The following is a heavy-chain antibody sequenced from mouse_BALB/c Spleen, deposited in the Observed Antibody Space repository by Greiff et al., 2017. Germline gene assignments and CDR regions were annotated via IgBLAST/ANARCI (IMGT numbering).Heavy chain of an antibody. J-gene: IGHJ2*01. CDR2: ISYSGST. Sequence: EVMLVESGPGLVKPSQSLSLTCTVTGYSITSDYAWNWIRQFPGNKLEWMGYISYSGSTSYNPSLKSRISITRDTSKNQFFLQLNSVTTEDTATYYCARDDYGFDYWGQGTTLTVSS. CDR3: ARDDYGFDY. D-gene: IGHD2-4*01. V-gene: IGHV3-2*02. CDR1: GYSITSDYA.